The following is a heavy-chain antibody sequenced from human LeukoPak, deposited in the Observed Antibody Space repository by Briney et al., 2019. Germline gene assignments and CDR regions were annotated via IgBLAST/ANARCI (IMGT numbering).Heavy chain of an antibody. Sequence: SVKVSCKASGYTFTSYAISWVRQAPGQGLEWMGGIIPIFGTANYAQKFQGRVTITADESTSTAYMELSSLRSEDTAVYYCAIVRRDGYNHDAFDIWGQGTMVTVSS. CDR3: AIVRRDGYNHDAFDI. V-gene: IGHV1-69*13. D-gene: IGHD5-24*01. J-gene: IGHJ3*02. CDR2: IIPIFGTA. CDR1: GYTFTSYA.